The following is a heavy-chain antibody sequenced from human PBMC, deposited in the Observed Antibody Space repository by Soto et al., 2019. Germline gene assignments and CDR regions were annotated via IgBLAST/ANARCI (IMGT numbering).Heavy chain of an antibody. J-gene: IGHJ4*02. D-gene: IGHD3-10*01. CDR1: GFTFSSYA. Sequence: GGSLRLSCAASGFTFSSYAMHWVRQAPGKGLEWVAVISYDGSNKYHADSVKGRFTISRDNSKNTLYLQMNSLRAEDTAVYYCARDFYGSGSFFDYWGQGTLVTVSS. V-gene: IGHV3-30-3*01. CDR3: ARDFYGSGSFFDY. CDR2: ISYDGSNK.